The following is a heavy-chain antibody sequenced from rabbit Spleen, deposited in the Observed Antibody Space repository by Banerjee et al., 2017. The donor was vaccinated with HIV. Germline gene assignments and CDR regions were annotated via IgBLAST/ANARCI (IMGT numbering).Heavy chain of an antibody. CDR1: GISFSDKDV. D-gene: IGHD8-1*01. CDR3: ASSSDSNDRFNL. Sequence: QSLEESGGGLVQPEGSLTLTCTASGISFSDKDVMCWVRQAPGKGLEWIACINMVTGKSVYASWAKGRLIMSRTSSTKVTLQMTSLTVADTATYFCASSSDSNDRFNLWGQGTLVTVS. V-gene: IGHV1S40*01. J-gene: IGHJ4*01. CDR2: INMVTGKS.